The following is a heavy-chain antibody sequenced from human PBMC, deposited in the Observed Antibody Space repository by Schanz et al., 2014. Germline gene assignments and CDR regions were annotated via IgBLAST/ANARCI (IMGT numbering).Heavy chain of an antibody. CDR1: GYTFTNFY. D-gene: IGHD3-10*01. Sequence: QVQLVQSGAEMKKPGASVKVSCKASGYTFTNFYIHWVRQAPGQGLEWMGKIIPVLNIATYAQRFQGRVSITADTSTNTAYMELSSLTSEDTAVHYCARGRGFYDYWGQGTLVTVSS. J-gene: IGHJ4*02. CDR2: IIPVLNIA. V-gene: IGHV1-69*09. CDR3: ARGRGFYDY.